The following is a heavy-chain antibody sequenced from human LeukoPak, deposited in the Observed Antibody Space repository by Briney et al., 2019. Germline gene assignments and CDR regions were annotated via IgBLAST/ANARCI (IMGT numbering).Heavy chain of an antibody. CDR1: GGSFSGYY. Sequence: SETLSLTCAVYGGSFSGYYWSWIRQPPGKGLEWIGEINHSGSTNYNPSLKSRVTISVDTSKNRFSPKLSSVTAADTAVYYCARRQNDAFDIWGQGTMVTVSS. V-gene: IGHV4-34*01. CDR3: ARRQNDAFDI. J-gene: IGHJ3*02. CDR2: INHSGST.